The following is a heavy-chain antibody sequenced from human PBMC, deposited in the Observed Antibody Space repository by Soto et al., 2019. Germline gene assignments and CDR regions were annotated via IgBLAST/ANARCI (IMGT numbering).Heavy chain of an antibody. Sequence: EVQLVESGGGLVKPGGSLRLSCAASGFTFSNAWMSWVRQAPGKGREWVGRIKSKTDSGTTDYAAPVKGRFTISRDDSKNTLYLQMNSLKTEDTAVYYCTTLVLYDILTGTPWGYWGQGTLVTVSS. V-gene: IGHV3-15*01. CDR1: GFTFSNAW. CDR3: TTLVLYDILTGTPWGY. D-gene: IGHD3-9*01. CDR2: IKSKTDSGTT. J-gene: IGHJ4*02.